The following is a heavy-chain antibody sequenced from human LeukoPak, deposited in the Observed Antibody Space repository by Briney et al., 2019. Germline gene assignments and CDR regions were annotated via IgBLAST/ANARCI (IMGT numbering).Heavy chain of an antibody. CDR1: GFTSSSYA. CDR3: AKDVELERGYFDY. V-gene: IGHV3-23*01. J-gene: IGHJ4*02. CDR2: ISGSGGST. Sequence: GGSLRLSCADSGFTSSSYAMSWVRQAPGKGLEWVSAISGSGGSTYYADSVKGRFTISRDNSKNTLYLQMNSLRAEDTAVYYCAKDVELERGYFDYWGQGTLVTVSS. D-gene: IGHD1-1*01.